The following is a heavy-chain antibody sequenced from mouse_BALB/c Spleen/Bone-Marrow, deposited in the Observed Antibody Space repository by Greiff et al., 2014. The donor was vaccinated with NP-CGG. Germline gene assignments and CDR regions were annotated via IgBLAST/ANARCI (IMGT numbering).Heavy chain of an antibody. CDR2: ISDGGGYT. CDR3: ARSGERYGAMDY. CDR1: GFTFSDYY. V-gene: IGHV5-4*02. D-gene: IGHD2-10*02. Sequence: EVQLMESGGGLVKPGGSLKLSCAASGFTFSDYYMYWVRQTPEKRLEWVATISDGGGYTYYPDSVWGRFTISRDNAKNNLYLQMSSLKSEDTVMYYCARSGERYGAMDYWGQGTSVTVFS. J-gene: IGHJ4*01.